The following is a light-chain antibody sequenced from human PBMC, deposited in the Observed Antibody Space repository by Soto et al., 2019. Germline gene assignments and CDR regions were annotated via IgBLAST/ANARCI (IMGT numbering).Light chain of an antibody. J-gene: IGLJ2*01. Sequence: QSVLTQPASVSGSPGQSITISCTVTSSDVGGYNYVSWYQQHPGKAPKLMIYDVSNRPSGVSNRFSGSKSGNTASLTISGLQAEDEADYYCGSYTSSSTVVFGGVTKVTVL. V-gene: IGLV2-14*01. CDR2: DVS. CDR1: SSDVGGYNY. CDR3: GSYTSSSTVV.